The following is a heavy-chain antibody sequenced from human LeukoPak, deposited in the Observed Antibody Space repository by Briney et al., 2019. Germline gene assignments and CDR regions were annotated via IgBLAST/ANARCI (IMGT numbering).Heavy chain of an antibody. CDR2: INHSGST. CDR3: ARGKDSSGYYDGLGY. CDR1: GGSFSGYY. Sequence: PSETLSLTCAVSGGSFSGYYWSWIRQPPGKGLEWIGEINHSGSTTYNPSLKSRVTRSGDTSKNQFSLKLSSVTAADTAVYYCARGKDSSGYYDGLGYWGQGTLVTVSS. V-gene: IGHV4-34*01. J-gene: IGHJ4*02. D-gene: IGHD3-22*01.